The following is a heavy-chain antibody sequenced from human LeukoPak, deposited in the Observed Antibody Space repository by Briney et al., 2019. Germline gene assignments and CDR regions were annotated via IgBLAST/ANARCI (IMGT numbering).Heavy chain of an antibody. Sequence: GTLRLSCSASGFTFSSYAMSWVRQAPGKGLEWVSAIRASGGTAYYADSVKGRFTISGDNSKNTLYLQMNSLRAEDTAVYYCAKVWAHDGSGNPYWHFDLWGRGTLVTVSS. V-gene: IGHV3-23*01. D-gene: IGHD3-10*01. CDR1: GFTFSSYA. J-gene: IGHJ2*01. CDR3: AKVWAHDGSGNPYWHFDL. CDR2: IRASGGTA.